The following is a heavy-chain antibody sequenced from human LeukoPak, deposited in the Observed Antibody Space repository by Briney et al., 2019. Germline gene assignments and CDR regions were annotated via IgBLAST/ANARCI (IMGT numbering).Heavy chain of an antibody. CDR2: ISSSGNTI. CDR1: RFTFSSYE. V-gene: IGHV3-48*03. Sequence: GGSLRLSCAASRFTFSSYEMNWVRQAPGKGLEWVSHISSSGNTIYYADSVKGRFTISRDNAKSSLYLQMNSLRAEDTAVYYCARDLLPDYWGQGTLVTVSS. J-gene: IGHJ4*02. CDR3: ARDLLPDY.